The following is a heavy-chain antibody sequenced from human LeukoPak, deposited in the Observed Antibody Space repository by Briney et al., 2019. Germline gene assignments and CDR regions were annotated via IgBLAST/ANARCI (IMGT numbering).Heavy chain of an antibody. Sequence: PGGSLRLSCAASGFTFSGSAMHWVRQASGKGLEWLGRIRGKANSFATAYAASVKGRFTISRDDSKNTAYLQMNSLRAEDTAVYYCARVWYSGSYPVDYWGQGTLVTVSS. J-gene: IGHJ4*02. V-gene: IGHV3-73*01. CDR2: IRGKANSFAT. CDR3: ARVWYSGSYPVDY. CDR1: GFTFSGSA. D-gene: IGHD1-26*01.